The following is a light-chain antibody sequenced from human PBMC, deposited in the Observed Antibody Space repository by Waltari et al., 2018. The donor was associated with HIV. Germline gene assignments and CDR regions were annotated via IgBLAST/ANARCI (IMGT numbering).Light chain of an antibody. CDR1: SSNTGTNS. J-gene: IGLJ3*02. V-gene: IGLV1-51*01. Sequence: SVLTQPPSVSAAPGQKVTISCSGSSSNTGTNSVSWFQQLPGAAPRFLIYDNNQRPSGVPDRFSGSRSGTSATLGVSGLQPGDEADYYCGTWDTSLDAGVFGGGTKLTVL. CDR3: GTWDTSLDAGV. CDR2: DNN.